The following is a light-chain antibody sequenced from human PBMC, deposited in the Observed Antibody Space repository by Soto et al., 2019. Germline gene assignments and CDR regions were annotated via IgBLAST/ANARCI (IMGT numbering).Light chain of an antibody. CDR3: QQYGSSPPFT. J-gene: IGKJ3*01. CDR2: GAS. V-gene: IGKV3-15*01. Sequence: EIAMTQSPATLSVSPGERATLSCRASQNVGNNLVWYQQKPGQAPRPLIYGASTRATGIPARFSGSGSGTEFTLTISRLEPEDFAVYYCQQYGSSPPFTFGPGTKVDI. CDR1: QNVGNN.